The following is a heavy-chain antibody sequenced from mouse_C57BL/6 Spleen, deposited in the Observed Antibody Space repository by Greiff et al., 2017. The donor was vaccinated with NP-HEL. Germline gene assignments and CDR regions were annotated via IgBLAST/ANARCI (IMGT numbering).Heavy chain of an antibody. Sequence: EVKLMESGPELVKPGASVKISCKASGYSFTGYYMNWVKQSPEKSLEWIGEINPSTGGTTYNQKFKAKATLTVDKSSSTAYMQLKSLTSEDSAVYYCARRYGNAFAYWGQGTLVTVSA. CDR2: INPSTGGT. D-gene: IGHD2-10*02. CDR1: GYSFTGYY. V-gene: IGHV1-42*01. CDR3: ARRYGNAFAY. J-gene: IGHJ3*01.